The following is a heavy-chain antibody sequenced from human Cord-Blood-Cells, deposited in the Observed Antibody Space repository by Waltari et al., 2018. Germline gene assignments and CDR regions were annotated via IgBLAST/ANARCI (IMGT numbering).Heavy chain of an antibody. J-gene: IGHJ6*02. CDR2: LYPGDSDT. D-gene: IGHD6-6*01. Sequence: EVQLVQSGAEVKKPGESLKISCKGSGYSFTSYWIGWVRQMPGQGLEWMGILYPGDSDTRYSPSFQGQVTISADKSISTAYLQWSSLKASDTAMYYCARGSSDYYYYYGMDVWGQGTTVTVSS. CDR1: GYSFTSYW. V-gene: IGHV5-51*01. CDR3: ARGSSDYYYYYGMDV.